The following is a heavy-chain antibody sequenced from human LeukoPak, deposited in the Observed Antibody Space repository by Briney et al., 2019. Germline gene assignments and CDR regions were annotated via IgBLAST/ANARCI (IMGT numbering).Heavy chain of an antibody. CDR1: GGSFSGYY. CDR2: INHSGST. J-gene: IGHJ4*02. V-gene: IGHV4-34*01. D-gene: IGHD1-1*01. CDR3: ATIPRGGTVARFYFDY. Sequence: AETLSLTCAVYGGSFSGYYRSWIRQPPGKGLEWIGEINHSGSTNYNPSLKGRVTISVDTSKNQFSLKLSSVTAADTAVYYCATIPRGGTVARFYFDYWGQGTLVTVSS.